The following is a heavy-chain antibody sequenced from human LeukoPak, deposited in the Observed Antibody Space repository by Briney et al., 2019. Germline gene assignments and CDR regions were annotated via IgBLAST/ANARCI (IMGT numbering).Heavy chain of an antibody. J-gene: IGHJ4*02. Sequence: ASVKVSCKASGYTFTGYYMHWVRQAPGQGLEWMGRINPNSGGTNYAQKFQGRVTMTRDTSISTAYMELSRLRSDDTAVYYRARAVYVDSPTDYWGQGTLVTVSS. CDR2: INPNSGGT. CDR3: ARAVYVDSPTDY. CDR1: GYTFTGYY. V-gene: IGHV1-2*06. D-gene: IGHD2-8*01.